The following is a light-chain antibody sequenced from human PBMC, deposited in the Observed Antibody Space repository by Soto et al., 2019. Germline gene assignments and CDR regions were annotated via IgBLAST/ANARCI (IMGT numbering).Light chain of an antibody. CDR1: KLGDKY. CDR2: QDT. Sequence: SYELTQPPSVSVSPGQTASITCSGAKLGDKYACWYQQKPGQSPVLVIYQDTKRPSGIPERFSGSNSGNTATLTISGTQAMDEADYYCQAWDSSTVVFGEGTKLTVL. CDR3: QAWDSSTVV. J-gene: IGLJ2*01. V-gene: IGLV3-1*01.